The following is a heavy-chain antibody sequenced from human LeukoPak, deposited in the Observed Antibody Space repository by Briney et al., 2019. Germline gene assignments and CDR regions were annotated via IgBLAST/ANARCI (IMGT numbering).Heavy chain of an antibody. CDR1: GFTFGDYA. V-gene: IGHV3-49*04. D-gene: IGHD3-22*01. Sequence: GGSLRLSCTASGFTFGDYAMSWVRQAPGKGLEWVGFIRSKAYGGTTEYAASVKCRFTISRDESKTIAYLQMNSLKTEDTAVYYCTRDQKLYDSSGYYRYYFDYWGQGTLVTVSS. J-gene: IGHJ4*02. CDR3: TRDQKLYDSSGYYRYYFDY. CDR2: IRSKAYGGTT.